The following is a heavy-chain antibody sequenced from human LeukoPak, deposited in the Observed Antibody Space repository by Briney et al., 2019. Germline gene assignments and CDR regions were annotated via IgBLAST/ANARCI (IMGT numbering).Heavy chain of an antibody. CDR1: GGSISSSSYY. V-gene: IGHV4-39*01. Sequence: TSETLSLTCTVSGGSISSSSYYWGWIRQPPGKGLEWIGSIYYSGSTYYNPSLKSRVTISVDTSKSQFSLKLSSVTAADTAVYYCARGGYSYGSFFDYWGQGTLVTVSS. CDR2: IYYSGST. J-gene: IGHJ4*02. CDR3: ARGGYSYGSFFDY. D-gene: IGHD5-18*01.